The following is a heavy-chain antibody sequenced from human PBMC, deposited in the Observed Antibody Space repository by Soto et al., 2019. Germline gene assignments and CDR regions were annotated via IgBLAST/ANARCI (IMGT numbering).Heavy chain of an antibody. CDR1: GGSFSGYY. Sequence: QVQLQQWGAGLLKPSETLSLTCAVYGGSFSGYYWSWLHQPPGKGLEWIGEITHSGSTNYNPSLKSGVTISVDTSKNQFSLKLSSVTAADTAVDFCASSGSGYFDYWGQGTLVTVSS. J-gene: IGHJ4*02. CDR3: ASSGSGYFDY. D-gene: IGHD3-10*01. CDR2: ITHSGST. V-gene: IGHV4-34*01.